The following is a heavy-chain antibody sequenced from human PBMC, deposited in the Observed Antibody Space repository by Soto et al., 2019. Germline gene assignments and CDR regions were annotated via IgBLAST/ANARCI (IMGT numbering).Heavy chain of an antibody. CDR3: AKERISGWSFDS. Sequence: GGSLRLSCAASGFTFSTYAMNWVRQAPGKGLEWVSGISGSGDSTYYADSVKGRFTVSRDNSKNTLYLQMNSLRAEDTAVFYCAKERISGWSFDSWCQGTLVTVSS. J-gene: IGHJ4*02. V-gene: IGHV3-23*01. CDR2: ISGSGDST. D-gene: IGHD6-19*01. CDR1: GFTFSTYA.